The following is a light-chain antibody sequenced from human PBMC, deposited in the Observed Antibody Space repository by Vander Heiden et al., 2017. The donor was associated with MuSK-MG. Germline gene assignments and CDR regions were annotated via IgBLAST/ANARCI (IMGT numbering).Light chain of an antibody. CDR2: GAS. CDR1: QSVSSSY. Sequence: EIVFTQSPGTLPLSPGERATLSCRASQSVSSSYLAWYQQKPGQAPRLLIYGASSRATGIPDRFSGSGPGTDFTLTISRLEPEDFAVYYCQQYGSSPQTFGQGTKVEIK. J-gene: IGKJ1*01. V-gene: IGKV3-20*01. CDR3: QQYGSSPQT.